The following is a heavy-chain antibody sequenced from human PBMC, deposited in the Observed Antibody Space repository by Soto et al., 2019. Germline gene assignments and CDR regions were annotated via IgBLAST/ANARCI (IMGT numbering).Heavy chain of an antibody. CDR2: IYGTGTT. CDR1: GASISGFY. Sequence: SGTLCLTCTVSGASISGFYLSWIRKSAGKGLEWIGRIYGTGTTDYNPSLKSRVMTLVDTYKKQFSLKLRSVTAADTAVYYCVRYGTKTLRDWFDPWGQGISVTVSS. V-gene: IGHV4-4*07. D-gene: IGHD1-1*01. CDR3: VRYGTKTLRDWFDP. J-gene: IGHJ5*02.